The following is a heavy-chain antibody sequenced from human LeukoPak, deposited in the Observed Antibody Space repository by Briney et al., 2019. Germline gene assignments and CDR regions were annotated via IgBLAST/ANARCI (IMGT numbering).Heavy chain of an antibody. Sequence: GGSLRLSCAASGFTFSSYSMNWVRQAPGKGLEWVSSISSSSSYIYYADSVKGRFTISRDNAKNTLYLQMNSLRAEDTAVYYCAKDFWGSSWYFDYWGQGTLVTVSS. D-gene: IGHD6-13*01. V-gene: IGHV3-21*04. CDR1: GFTFSSYS. CDR2: ISSSSSYI. CDR3: AKDFWGSSWYFDY. J-gene: IGHJ4*02.